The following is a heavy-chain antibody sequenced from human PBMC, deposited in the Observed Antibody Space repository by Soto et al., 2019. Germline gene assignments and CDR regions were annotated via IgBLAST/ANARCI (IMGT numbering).Heavy chain of an antibody. V-gene: IGHV1-18*01. Sequence: ASVKVSCKASGYTFTSYGISWVRQAPGQGLEWMGWISAYNGNTNYAQKLQGRVTMTTDTSTSTDYMELRSLRSDDTAVYYCARDMSVYCSSTSCEGWSDPWGQGTLVTVSS. CDR1: GYTFTSYG. J-gene: IGHJ5*02. CDR2: ISAYNGNT. D-gene: IGHD2-2*01. CDR3: ARDMSVYCSSTSCEGWSDP.